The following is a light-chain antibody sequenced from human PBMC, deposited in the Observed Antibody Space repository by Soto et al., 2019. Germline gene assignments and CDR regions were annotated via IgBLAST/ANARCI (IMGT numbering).Light chain of an antibody. CDR3: QQYRSSPFT. Sequence: DIVMTQSPDSLAVSLGERSTMNCKSSQSVLYNSNNKNYLAWYQQKPGQAPKMLIYWASTRESGVPDRFSGSGSGTNFSLTVSSLQAEDVAVYYCQQYRSSPFTFGPGTKVDI. CDR2: WAS. J-gene: IGKJ3*01. CDR1: QSVLYNSNNKNY. V-gene: IGKV4-1*01.